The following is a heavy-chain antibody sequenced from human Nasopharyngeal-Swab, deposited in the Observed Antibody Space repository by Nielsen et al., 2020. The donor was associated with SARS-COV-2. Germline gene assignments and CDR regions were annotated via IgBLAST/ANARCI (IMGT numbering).Heavy chain of an antibody. CDR2: IYSGGST. CDR3: AREGLGNDFDY. D-gene: IGHD5-12*01. Sequence: GGSLRLSCAASGFTVSTNYMSWVRQAPGKGLEWVSVIYSGGSTYYADSVKGRFTISRDSSKNTLYLQMNSLRAEDTAVYYCAREGLGNDFDYWGQGTLVTVSS. CDR1: GFTVSTNY. J-gene: IGHJ4*02. V-gene: IGHV3-53*01.